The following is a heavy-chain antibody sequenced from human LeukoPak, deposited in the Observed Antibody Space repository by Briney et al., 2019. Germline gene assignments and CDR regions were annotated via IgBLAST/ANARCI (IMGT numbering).Heavy chain of an antibody. CDR1: GGSISSGGYY. J-gene: IGHJ6*02. CDR3: ARDRPICSGGSCYHYYGMDV. CDR2: IYYSGST. Sequence: PSETLSLTCTVSGGSISSGGYYWSWIRQHPGKGLEWIGYIYYSGSTYYNPSLKSRVTISVDTSKNQFSLKLSSVTAADTAVYYCARDRPICSGGSCYHYYGMDVWGQGTTVTVSS. D-gene: IGHD2-15*01. V-gene: IGHV4-31*03.